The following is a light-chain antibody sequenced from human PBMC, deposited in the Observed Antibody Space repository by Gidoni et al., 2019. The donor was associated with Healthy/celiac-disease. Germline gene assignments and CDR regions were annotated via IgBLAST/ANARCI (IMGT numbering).Light chain of an antibody. Sequence: EMVSTQSHGTLSLSPGERATLSCRASQSVSSSYLAWYQQKPGQAPRLLLYCASSRATGIPDRFSGSGSGTEFTLTISRLEPADFAVYYCQQYGSSPFTFGPGTKVDIK. J-gene: IGKJ3*01. V-gene: IGKV3-20*01. CDR3: QQYGSSPFT. CDR2: CAS. CDR1: QSVSSSY.